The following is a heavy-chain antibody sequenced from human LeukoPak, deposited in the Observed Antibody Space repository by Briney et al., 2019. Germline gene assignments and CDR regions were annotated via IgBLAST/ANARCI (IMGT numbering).Heavy chain of an antibody. V-gene: IGHV1-3*01. D-gene: IGHD3-10*01. CDR1: GGTFSSYA. CDR2: INAGNGNT. CDR3: ASVWFGELLNVAFDI. J-gene: IGHJ3*02. Sequence: ASVKVSCKASGGTFSSYAISWVRQAPGQRLEWRGWINAGNGNTKYSQKFQGRVTITRDTSASTAYMELSSLRSEDTAVYYCASVWFGELLNVAFDIWGQGTMVTVSS.